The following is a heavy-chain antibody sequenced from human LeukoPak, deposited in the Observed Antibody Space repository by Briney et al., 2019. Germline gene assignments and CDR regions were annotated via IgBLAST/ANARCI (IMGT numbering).Heavy chain of an antibody. Sequence: PSETLSLTCTVSGGSISGYYWSWVRQPPGKGLEWIGYIYYSGSINYNPSLKSRATMLADASKNQFSLKLSSVTAADTAVYYCARFLGATVRYFDYWGQGTLVTVSS. V-gene: IGHV4-59*01. CDR2: IYYSGSI. CDR1: GGSISGYY. J-gene: IGHJ4*02. CDR3: ARFLGATVRYFDY. D-gene: IGHD1-26*01.